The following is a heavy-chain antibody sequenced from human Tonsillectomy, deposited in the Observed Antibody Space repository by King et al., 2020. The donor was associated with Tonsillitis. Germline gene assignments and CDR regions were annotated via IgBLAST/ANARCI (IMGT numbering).Heavy chain of an antibody. CDR3: AKERMKYYYYYGMDV. J-gene: IGHJ6*02. V-gene: IGHV3-30*18. CDR1: GFTFSSYG. CDR2: ISYDGSNK. Sequence: VQLVESGGGVVQPGRSLRLSCAASGFTFSSYGMHWVRQAPGKGLEWVAVISYDGSNKYYADSVKGRFTISRDNSKNTLYLQMNSLRAEDTAVYYCAKERMKYYYYYGMDVWGQGTTVTVSS.